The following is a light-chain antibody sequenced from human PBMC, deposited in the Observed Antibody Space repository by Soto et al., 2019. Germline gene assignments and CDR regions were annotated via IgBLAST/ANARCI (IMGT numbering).Light chain of an antibody. Sequence: DIQMTQSPSSLSASVGARVTITCRASQSISSYLNWYQQKPGKAPKLRIYAASSFQSGVPSRFSGSGSGTHVTLTISSLQPEDFATDYHQQIDSTTLVTFGPRTKVH. V-gene: IGKV1-39*01. CDR3: QQIDSTTLVT. J-gene: IGKJ3*01. CDR1: QSISSY. CDR2: AAS.